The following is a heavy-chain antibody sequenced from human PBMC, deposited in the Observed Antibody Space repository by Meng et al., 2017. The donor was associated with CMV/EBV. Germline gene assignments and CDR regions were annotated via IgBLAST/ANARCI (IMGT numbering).Heavy chain of an antibody. CDR3: ARGLREPSLVRGVTHDAFDI. CDR2: ISSSSSTI. Sequence: GESLKISCAASGFTFSSYSMNWVRQAPGKGLEWVSYISSSSSTIYYADSVKGRFTISRDNAKNSLYLQMNSLRAEDTAVYYCARGLREPSLVRGVTHDAFDIWGQGTMVTVSS. D-gene: IGHD3-10*01. CDR1: GFTFSSYS. V-gene: IGHV3-48*04. J-gene: IGHJ3*02.